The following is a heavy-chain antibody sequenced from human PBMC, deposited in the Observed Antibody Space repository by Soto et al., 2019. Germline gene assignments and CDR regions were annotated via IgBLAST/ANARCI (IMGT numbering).Heavy chain of an antibody. J-gene: IGHJ4*02. V-gene: IGHV4-39*01. CDR1: GASISSNSYY. CDR3: ARSYYTWTGLDY. D-gene: IGHD3-3*01. Sequence: NPSETLSLTCTVSGASISSNSYYWCWIRQPPGKGLEWIGAIYYTGSTYYNPSLKSRITVSVDTSKNLLSLRLTSVTAADTAVYYCARSYYTWTGLDYWGQGTLVTVSS. CDR2: IYYTGST.